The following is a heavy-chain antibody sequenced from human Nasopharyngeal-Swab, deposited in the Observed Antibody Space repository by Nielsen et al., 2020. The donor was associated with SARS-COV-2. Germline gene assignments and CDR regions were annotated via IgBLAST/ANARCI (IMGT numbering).Heavy chain of an antibody. D-gene: IGHD4-17*01. CDR1: GFTFSSSG. CDR3: AGGQGTVTTHYYYGMDV. J-gene: IGHJ6*02. V-gene: IGHV3-33*01. CDR2: IWYDGSNK. Sequence: GSMRLSCAASGFTFSSSGMHWVRQAQGTGLEWVAVIWYDGSNKYYADSVKGRFTISRDNSKNTLYLQRNSLRAEDTAVYYCAGGQGTVTTHYYYGMDVWGQGTTVTVSS.